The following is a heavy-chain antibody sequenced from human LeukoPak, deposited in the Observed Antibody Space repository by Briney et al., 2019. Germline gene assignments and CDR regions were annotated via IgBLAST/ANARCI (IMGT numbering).Heavy chain of an antibody. CDR3: ARVAYCAGDCHHMDS. CDR2: ISSSGGTM. J-gene: IGHJ4*02. V-gene: IGHV3-48*03. Sequence: GGSLRLSCAASGFTSSNYEMNWVRQAPGKGLEWVSYISSSGGTMYYADSVKGRFTISRDNAKNSLYLQMNSLRAEDTAVYYCARVAYCAGDCHHMDSWGQGTLVTVSS. CDR1: GFTSSNYE. D-gene: IGHD2-21*02.